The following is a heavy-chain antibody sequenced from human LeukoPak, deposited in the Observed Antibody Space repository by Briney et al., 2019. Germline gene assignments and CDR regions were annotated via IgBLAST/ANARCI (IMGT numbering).Heavy chain of an antibody. CDR3: SKDPNGDYIGAFDM. V-gene: IGHV3-23*01. Sequence: GGSLRLSCAASGLTFSNYAMTWVRQARGKGLEWVSSIIVRGSRTYYADSVKGRFTISRDNSKNTLYLQVNSLRAEDTALYYCSKDPNGDYIGAFDMWGPGTLVTVSS. CDR1: GLTFSNYA. CDR2: IIVRGSRT. J-gene: IGHJ3*02. D-gene: IGHD4-17*01.